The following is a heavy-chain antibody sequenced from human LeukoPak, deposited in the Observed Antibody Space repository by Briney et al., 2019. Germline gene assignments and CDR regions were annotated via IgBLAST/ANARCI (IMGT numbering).Heavy chain of an antibody. J-gene: IGHJ4*02. CDR2: IRYDGSNK. V-gene: IGHV3-30*02. D-gene: IGHD3-3*01. Sequence: GGSLRLSCAASGFTFSSYGMHWVRQAAGKGLEWVAFIRYDGSNKYYADSVKGRFTISRDNSKNTLYLQMNSLRAEDTAVYYCAKDSITIFGVVLSYWGQGTLVTVSS. CDR1: GFTFSSYG. CDR3: AKDSITIFGVVLSY.